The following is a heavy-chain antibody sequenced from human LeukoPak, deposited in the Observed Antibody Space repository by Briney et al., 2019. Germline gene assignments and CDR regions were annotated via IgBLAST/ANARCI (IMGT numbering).Heavy chain of an antibody. CDR2: IIPIFGTA. Sequence: ASVKVSCKASGGTFSSYAISWVRQAPGQGLEWMGGIIPIFGTANYAQKFQGRVTITTDESTSTAYMELSSLRSEDTAVYYCARGHLFLDEHNWFDPWGQGTLVTVSS. V-gene: IGHV1-69*05. J-gene: IGHJ5*02. CDR3: ARGHLFLDEHNWFDP. CDR1: GGTFSSYA. D-gene: IGHD2-21*01.